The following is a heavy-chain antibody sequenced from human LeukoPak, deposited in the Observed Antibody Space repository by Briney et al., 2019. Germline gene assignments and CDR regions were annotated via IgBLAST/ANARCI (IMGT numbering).Heavy chain of an antibody. CDR2: ISSNGGST. V-gene: IGHV3-64D*06. CDR3: VKEVRDYVWGSCVMRLDY. J-gene: IGHJ4*02. Sequence: GGSLRLSCSASGFTFSSYAMHWVRQAPGKGLEYVSAISSNGGSTYYADSVKGRFTISRDNSKNTLYLQMSSLRAEDTAVYYCVKEVRDYVWGSCVMRLDYWGQGTLVTVSS. D-gene: IGHD3-16*01. CDR1: GFTFSSYA.